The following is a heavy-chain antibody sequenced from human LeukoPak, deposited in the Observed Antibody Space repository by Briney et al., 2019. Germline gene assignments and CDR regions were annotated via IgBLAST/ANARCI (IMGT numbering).Heavy chain of an antibody. CDR3: ARGASTIFAHNWFDP. J-gene: IGHJ5*02. Sequence: ASVKVSCKASGGTVSSYAISWVRQAPGQGLEWMGGIIPIFGTANYAQKFQGRVTITTDESTSTAYMELSSLRSEDTAVYYCARGASTIFAHNWFDPWGQGTLVTVSS. D-gene: IGHD3-3*01. V-gene: IGHV1-69*05. CDR2: IIPIFGTA. CDR1: GGTVSSYA.